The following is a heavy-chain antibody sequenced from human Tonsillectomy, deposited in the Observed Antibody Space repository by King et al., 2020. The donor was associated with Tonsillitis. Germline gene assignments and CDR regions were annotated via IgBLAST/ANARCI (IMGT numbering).Heavy chain of an antibody. J-gene: IGHJ3*01. Sequence: QLQESGPGLVKASETLSLTCTVSGGSVNSGNTYWTWIRQPPGKGLEWIGYIYYSGTTKYNPSLKSRVTISLDTSMNQFSLRLYSVTAADTAVYYCARHLCFYSVSHGQPQARKYAFALWGQGTMVTVSS. CDR1: GGSVNSGNTY. V-gene: IGHV4-61*01. CDR3: ARHLCFYSVSHGQPQARKYAFAL. D-gene: IGHD3-22*01. CDR2: IYYSGTT.